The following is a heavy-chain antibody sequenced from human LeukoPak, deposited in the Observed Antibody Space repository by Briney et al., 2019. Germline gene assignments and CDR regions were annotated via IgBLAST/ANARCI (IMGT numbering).Heavy chain of an antibody. CDR3: ARFRQSNYYYGMDV. Sequence: SETLSLTCTVSGGSISSYYWSRLRQPPGKGLEWIGYIYYSGSTNYNPSLKSRVTISVDTSKNQFSLKLSSVTAADTAVYYCARFRQSNYYYGMDVWGQGTTVTVSS. CDR2: IYYSGST. CDR1: GGSISSYY. J-gene: IGHJ6*02. V-gene: IGHV4-59*01.